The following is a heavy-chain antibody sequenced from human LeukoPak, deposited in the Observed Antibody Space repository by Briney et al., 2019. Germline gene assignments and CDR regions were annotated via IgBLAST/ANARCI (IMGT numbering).Heavy chain of an antibody. Sequence: PGGSLRLSCAASGFTFSTYAIHWVRQAPGKGLEWVAVISYDGSNGYYADSVKGRFTISRDNSKHTLYLQMNSLRTEDTAVYYCARDLWYCSSTSCYAIDYWSQGTLVTVSS. D-gene: IGHD2-2*01. CDR1: GFTFSTYA. J-gene: IGHJ4*02. CDR3: ARDLWYCSSTSCYAIDY. V-gene: IGHV3-30*04. CDR2: ISYDGSNG.